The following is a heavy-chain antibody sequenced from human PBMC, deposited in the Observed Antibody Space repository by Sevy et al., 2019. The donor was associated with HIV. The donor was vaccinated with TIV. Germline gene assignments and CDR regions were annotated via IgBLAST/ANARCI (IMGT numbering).Heavy chain of an antibody. Sequence: GESLKISCTASGFTFSNFGIHWVRQAPGKGLEWVTLMWYDGNNKYYADSVKGRFTISRDTSKNTVYLQMNNLRAEDTAVYYCARGPSLIVAGAAGYLDYWGQGTLVTVSS. D-gene: IGHD2-21*01. V-gene: IGHV3-33*08. J-gene: IGHJ4*02. CDR1: GFTFSNFG. CDR2: MWYDGNNK. CDR3: ARGPSLIVAGAAGYLDY.